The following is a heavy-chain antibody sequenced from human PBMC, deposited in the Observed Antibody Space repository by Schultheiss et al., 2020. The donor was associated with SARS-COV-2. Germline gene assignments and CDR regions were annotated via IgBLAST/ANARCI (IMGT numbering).Heavy chain of an antibody. D-gene: IGHD3-10*01. CDR2: IYSGGST. J-gene: IGHJ5*02. CDR1: GFTFSSYA. CDR3: ARDGVLLWFGESENWFDP. V-gene: IGHV3-NL1*01. Sequence: GESLKISCAASGFTFSSYAMHWVRQAPGKGLEWVSVIYSGGSTYYADSVKGRFTISRDNSKNTLYLQMNSLRAEDTAVYYCARDGVLLWFGESENWFDPWGQGTLVTVSS.